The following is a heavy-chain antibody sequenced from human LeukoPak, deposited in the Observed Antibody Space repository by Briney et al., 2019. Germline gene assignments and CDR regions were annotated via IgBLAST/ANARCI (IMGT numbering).Heavy chain of an antibody. D-gene: IGHD5-18*01. CDR2: IRFDGSNK. CDR1: GFTFSNYG. CDR3: AKDYVGNGPLWLPAY. J-gene: IGHJ4*02. Sequence: PGGSLRLSCAASGFTFSNYGMHWVRQAPGKGLEWVAFIRFDGSNKYYVYSVKGRFTISRDNSKNTLYLQMRSLRAEDTAVYYCAKDYVGNGPLWLPAYWGQGTLVTVSS. V-gene: IGHV3-30*02.